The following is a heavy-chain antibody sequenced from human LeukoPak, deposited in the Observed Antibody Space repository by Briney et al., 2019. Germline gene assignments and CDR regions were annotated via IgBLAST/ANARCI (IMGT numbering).Heavy chain of an antibody. D-gene: IGHD6-13*01. J-gene: IGHJ4*02. Sequence: EASVKVSCKASGYTFTTYGVTWVRQAPRQGLEWMGWISAYNGDIKYAEKFQGRITLTTDTFTNTAYMELRSLRSDDTAVYYCARDHSSSCQLLDYWGQGTLVTVSS. CDR3: ARDHSSSCQLLDY. V-gene: IGHV1-18*01. CDR2: ISAYNGDI. CDR1: GYTFTTYG.